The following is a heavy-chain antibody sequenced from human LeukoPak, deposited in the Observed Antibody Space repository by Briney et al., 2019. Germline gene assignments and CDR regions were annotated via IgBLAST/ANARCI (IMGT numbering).Heavy chain of an antibody. D-gene: IGHD2-2*02. CDR1: GGSISSYY. J-gene: IGHJ3*02. V-gene: IGHV4-59*01. Sequence: SETLSLTCTVSGGSISSYYWSWIRQPPGKGLEWIGYIYYSGSTNYNPSLKSRVTISVDTSKNQFSLKLSSVTAADTAVYYCARVYCSSTSCYTYAFAIWGQGTMVTVSS. CDR2: IYYSGST. CDR3: ARVYCSSTSCYTYAFAI.